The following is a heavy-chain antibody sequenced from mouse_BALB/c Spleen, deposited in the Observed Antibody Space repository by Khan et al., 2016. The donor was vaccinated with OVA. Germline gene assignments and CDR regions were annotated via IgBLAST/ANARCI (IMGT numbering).Heavy chain of an antibody. V-gene: IGHV1-77*01. J-gene: IGHJ3*01. D-gene: IGHD1-3*01. CDR1: GYIFIDYN. Sequence: VQLQQSGTELARPGASVKLSCKASGYIFIDYNINWVKQRTGQGLEWIGEISPGSGNTYYNEKFKGKATLTADKSSSTAYMQLSSLTSEDSAVYCCAREWGSWFPYWGHGTLVTVSA. CDR3: AREWGSWFPY. CDR2: ISPGSGNT.